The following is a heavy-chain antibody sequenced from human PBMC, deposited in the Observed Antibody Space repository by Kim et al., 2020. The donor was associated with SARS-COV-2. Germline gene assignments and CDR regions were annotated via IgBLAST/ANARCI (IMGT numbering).Heavy chain of an antibody. J-gene: IGHJ4*02. D-gene: IGHD3-22*01. CDR3: ARAPIVVVITHFDY. Sequence: YNPSLKSRVNISVETSKNQFSLKLSSVTAADTAVYYCARAPIVVVITHFDYWGQGTLVTVSS. V-gene: IGHV4-31*02.